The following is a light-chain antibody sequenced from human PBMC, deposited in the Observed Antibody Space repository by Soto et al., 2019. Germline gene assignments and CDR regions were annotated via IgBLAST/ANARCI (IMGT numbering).Light chain of an antibody. CDR1: RSSVGSNT. Sequence: QSVLTQPPSASGTPGQRVTISCSGSRSSVGSNTVNWYQHLPGTAPKLLIYSSNHRPSGVPDRFSASKAGASASLAISGLQSEDEGDYYCAAWDASLGGFYVFGSGTKLTVL. CDR2: SSN. J-gene: IGLJ1*01. V-gene: IGLV1-44*01. CDR3: AAWDASLGGFYV.